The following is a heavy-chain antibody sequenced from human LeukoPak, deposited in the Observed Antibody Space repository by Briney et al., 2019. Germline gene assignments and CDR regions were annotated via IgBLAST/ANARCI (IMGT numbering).Heavy chain of an antibody. CDR2: ISAYNGNT. D-gene: IGHD3-3*01. CDR3: ARGPYTIFGVVISPFDY. CDR1: GYTFTCYG. J-gene: IGHJ4*02. V-gene: IGHV1-18*01. Sequence: ASVKVSCKASGYTFTCYGISWVRQAPGQGLEWMGWISAYNGNTNYAQKLQGRVTMTTDTSTSTAYMELRSLRSDDTAVYYCARGPYTIFGVVISPFDYWGQGTLVTVSS.